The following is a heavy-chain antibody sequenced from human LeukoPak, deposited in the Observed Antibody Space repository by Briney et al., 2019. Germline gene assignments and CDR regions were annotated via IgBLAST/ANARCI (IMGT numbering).Heavy chain of an antibody. CDR1: GGSISSSSYY. J-gene: IGHJ4*02. D-gene: IGHD5-18*01. CDR3: ATQNYSYGCSDY. Sequence: SETLSLTCTVSGGSISSSSYYWGWIRQPPGKGLEWIGSIYYSGSTYYNPSLKSRVTISVDTSKNQFSLKLSSVTAADTAVYYCATQNYSYGCSDYWGQGTLVTVSS. V-gene: IGHV4-39*07. CDR2: IYYSGST.